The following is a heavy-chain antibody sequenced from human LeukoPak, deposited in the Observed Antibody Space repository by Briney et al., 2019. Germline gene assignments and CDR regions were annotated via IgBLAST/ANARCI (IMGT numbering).Heavy chain of an antibody. CDR2: ISGSGGST. J-gene: IGHJ4*02. Sequence: GGSLRLSCAASGFTFSSYATSWVRQAPGKGLEWVSAISGSGGSTYYADSVKGRFTISRDNSKNTLYLQMNSLRAEDTAVYYCAKDRGLRITMISGWGQGTLVTVSS. CDR1: GFTFSSYA. V-gene: IGHV3-23*01. CDR3: AKDRGLRITMISG. D-gene: IGHD3-22*01.